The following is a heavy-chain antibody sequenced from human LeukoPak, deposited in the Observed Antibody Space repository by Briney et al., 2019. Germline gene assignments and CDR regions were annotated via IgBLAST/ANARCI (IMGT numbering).Heavy chain of an antibody. J-gene: IGHJ4*02. CDR1: GFTFSSYT. CDR3: ARSFDY. V-gene: IGHV3-74*01. Sequence: GGSLRLSCAAPGFTFSSYTMYWVRQAPGKGLVWVSRINTDGSITNYADSVKGRFTISRDNAKNTLFLQMNSLRAEDTAVYYCARSFDYWGQGTLVTVSS. CDR2: INTDGSIT.